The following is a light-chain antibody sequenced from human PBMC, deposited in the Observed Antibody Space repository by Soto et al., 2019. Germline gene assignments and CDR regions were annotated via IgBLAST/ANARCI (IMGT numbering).Light chain of an antibody. Sequence: LMMTQSPDTLSVSPGERVTLSCRASQSVSTNLAWYQHKPGQAPRLLIYGASTGASGIPVRFSGSGSGTEFTLTISSLQPEDFAVYYCLQYNDWPRTFGQGTKVDIK. CDR2: GAS. V-gene: IGKV3-15*01. CDR3: LQYNDWPRT. CDR1: QSVSTN. J-gene: IGKJ1*01.